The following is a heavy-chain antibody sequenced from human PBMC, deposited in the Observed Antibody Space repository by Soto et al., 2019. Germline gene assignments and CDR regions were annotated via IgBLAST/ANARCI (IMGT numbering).Heavy chain of an antibody. CDR2: IIPILGIA. CDR3: ARDGISVAGTGYNRFDP. D-gene: IGHD6-19*01. J-gene: IGHJ5*01. CDR1: GGTFSSYT. V-gene: IGHV1-69*04. Sequence: SVKVSCKASGGTFSSYTISWVRQAPGQGLEWMGRIIPILGIANYAQKFQGRVTITADKSTSTAYMELSSLRSEDTAVYYCARDGISVAGTGYNRFDPWSQGTLVTGSS.